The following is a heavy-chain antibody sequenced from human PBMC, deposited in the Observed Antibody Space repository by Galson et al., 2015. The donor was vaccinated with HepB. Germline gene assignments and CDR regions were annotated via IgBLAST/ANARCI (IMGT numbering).Heavy chain of an antibody. Sequence: SVKVSCKASGYTFTSYGISWVRQAPGQGLEWMGWISAYNGNTNYAQKLQGRVTMTTDTSTSTAYMELRGLRSDDTAVYYCARERKYYDFWSGYHNPFDYWGQGTLVTVSS. CDR1: GYTFTSYG. CDR3: ARERKYYDFWSGYHNPFDY. J-gene: IGHJ4*02. V-gene: IGHV1-18*04. CDR2: ISAYNGNT. D-gene: IGHD3-3*01.